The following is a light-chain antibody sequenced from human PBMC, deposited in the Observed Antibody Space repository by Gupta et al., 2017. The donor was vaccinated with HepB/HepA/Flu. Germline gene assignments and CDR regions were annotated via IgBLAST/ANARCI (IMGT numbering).Light chain of an antibody. CDR1: SGFNVGIYR. V-gene: IGLV5-45*02. CDR2: YKSDSDK. CDR3: MIWHSSTFI. Sequence: QAVLTQPSSLSASPGASASLTCTLRSGFNVGIYRMYWYQQKPGSPPQYLLSYKSDSDKQQGSGVPSRFSGSKDASANAGILLISGLQSEDEADYYCMIWHSSTFIFGGGTKLTVL. J-gene: IGLJ2*01.